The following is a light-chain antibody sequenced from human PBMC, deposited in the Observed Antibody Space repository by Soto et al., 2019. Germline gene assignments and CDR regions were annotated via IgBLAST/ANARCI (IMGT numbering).Light chain of an antibody. CDR3: CSYAGRDTLYV. CDR2: DVS. Sequence: QSALTQPSSVSGSPGQSVTISCTGTSSDVGGYNYVSWYQQHPGKAPKLMIYDVSKRPSGVPDRVSGSKSGNTASLTISGLQAEYEADDYCCSYAGRDTLYVFGGGTKLTV. CDR1: SSDVGGYNY. J-gene: IGLJ1*01. V-gene: IGLV2-11*01.